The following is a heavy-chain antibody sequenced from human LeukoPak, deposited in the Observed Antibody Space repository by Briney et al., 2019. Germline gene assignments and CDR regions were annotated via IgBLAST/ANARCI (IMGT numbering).Heavy chain of an antibody. D-gene: IGHD1-26*01. CDR3: ARLINGSPGDY. V-gene: IGHV4-39*01. CDR2: LYYTGIT. CDR1: GGSISNAAYH. J-gene: IGHJ4*02. Sequence: KPSETLSLTCTVSGGSISNAAYHWGWIRQPPGKGLEWIGSLYYTGITYYNPSLKSRVTISADMSKNQFSLKVTSVTAADTAVYYCARLINGSPGDYWGQGTLVTVSS.